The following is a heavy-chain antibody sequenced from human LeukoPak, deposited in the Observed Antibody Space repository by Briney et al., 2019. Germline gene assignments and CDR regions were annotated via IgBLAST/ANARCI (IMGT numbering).Heavy chain of an antibody. CDR1: GFIFSSYS. CDR3: ARDRGEPLAYCGGDCYQPDAFDI. D-gene: IGHD2-21*02. V-gene: IGHV3-48*01. CDR2: ISSSSSTI. Sequence: GGSLRLSCAASGFIFSSYSMNWVRQAPGKGLEWVSYISSSSSTIYYADSVKGRFTISRDNAKNSLYLQMNSLRAEDTAVYYCARDRGEPLAYCGGDCYQPDAFDIWGQGTMVTVSS. J-gene: IGHJ3*02.